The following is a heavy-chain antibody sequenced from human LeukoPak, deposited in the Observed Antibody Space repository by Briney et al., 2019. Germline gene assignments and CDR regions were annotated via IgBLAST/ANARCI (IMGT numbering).Heavy chain of an antibody. Sequence: SQTLSLTCTVSGGSISSGYYWGWIRQPPGKGLEWIGSIYHSGSTYYNPSLKSRVTISVDTSKTQLSLKLSSVTAADTAVYYCARGGGYFNYWGQGTLVTVSS. J-gene: IGHJ4*02. CDR2: IYHSGST. CDR3: ARGGGYFNY. D-gene: IGHD3-16*01. V-gene: IGHV4-38-2*02. CDR1: GGSISSGYY.